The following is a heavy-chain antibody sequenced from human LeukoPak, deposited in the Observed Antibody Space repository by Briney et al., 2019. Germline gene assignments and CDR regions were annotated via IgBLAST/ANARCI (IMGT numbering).Heavy chain of an antibody. D-gene: IGHD2-15*01. CDR2: IRNKASGGTT. CDR3: TRDRIMTDF. V-gene: IGHV3-49*03. Sequence: GGSLRLSCTASRFTFGDYSMTWFRQAPGKGLEWVSFIRNKASGGTTEHAASVRGRFTTSRDDSKSIAYLQMNSLKTEDTALYYCTRDRIMTDFWGQGTLVTVSS. CDR1: RFTFGDYS. J-gene: IGHJ4*02.